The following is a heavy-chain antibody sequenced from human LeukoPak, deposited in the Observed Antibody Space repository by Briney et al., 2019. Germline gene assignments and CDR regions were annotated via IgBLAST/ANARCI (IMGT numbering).Heavy chain of an antibody. CDR2: IYYSGST. J-gene: IGHJ5*02. V-gene: IGHV4-59*01. CDR3: AREVTMGFDP. D-gene: IGHD4/OR15-4a*01. Sequence: SETLSLTCAVYGGSFSGYYWSRIRQPPGKGLEWIGYIYYSGSTNYNPSLKSRVTISVDTSKNQFSLKLSSVTAADTAVYYCAREVTMGFDPWGQGTLVTVSS. CDR1: GGSFSGYY.